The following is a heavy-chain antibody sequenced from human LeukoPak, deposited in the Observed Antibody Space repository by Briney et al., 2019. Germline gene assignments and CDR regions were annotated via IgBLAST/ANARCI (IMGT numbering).Heavy chain of an antibody. CDR2: IKEDGSDE. CDR3: ARNQRYRSRKNYYYYMDV. V-gene: IGHV3-7*01. Sequence: GGSLRLSCVASGFTFSDYWMSWVREAPGKGLEWVANIKEDGSDEYSVNSAKGRFIISRDNPKNSVYLHVNSLRAEDTAVYYCARNQRYRSRKNYYYYMDVWGKGTTVTVSS. J-gene: IGHJ6*03. D-gene: IGHD6-13*01. CDR1: GFTFSDYW.